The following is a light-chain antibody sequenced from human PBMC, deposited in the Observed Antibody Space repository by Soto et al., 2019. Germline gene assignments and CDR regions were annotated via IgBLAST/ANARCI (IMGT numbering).Light chain of an antibody. CDR2: DTS. Sequence: EIVLTQSPATLSLSPGERATLSCRASQSVSRYLAWYQQKPGQAPRLLIYDTSNRATGIPARFSGSGSGTEFTLTISSLEPEDFAVDDCQQRSYWITFGQGTRLEIK. CDR3: QQRSYWIT. J-gene: IGKJ5*01. V-gene: IGKV3-11*01. CDR1: QSVSRY.